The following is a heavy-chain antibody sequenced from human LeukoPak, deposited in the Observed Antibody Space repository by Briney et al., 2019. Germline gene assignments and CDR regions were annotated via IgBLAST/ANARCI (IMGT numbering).Heavy chain of an antibody. V-gene: IGHV4-59*01. CDR2: IYYSGST. D-gene: IGHD1-14*01. CDR3: ARGPAGYNTFDY. J-gene: IGHJ4*02. Sequence: SETLSLTCTVSGGSISNSYWSWIRQPPGKGLEWIGYIYYSGSTKYNPSLKSRVTVSVDTSKSQFSLKLSSVTAADTAVYYCARGPAGYNTFDYWGQGTLVTVSS. CDR1: GGSISNSY.